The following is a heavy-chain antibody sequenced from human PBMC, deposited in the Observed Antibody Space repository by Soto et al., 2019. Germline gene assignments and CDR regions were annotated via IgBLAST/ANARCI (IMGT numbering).Heavy chain of an antibody. V-gene: IGHV3-30-3*01. CDR1: GFSFSISP. CDR3: ARDPKTSGGQNWAFNYFDS. D-gene: IGHD7-27*01. Sequence: QVQLVESGGGVVQPGRSLRLSCAASGFSFSISPMHWVRQAPGKGPEWVALISYDGTNKFYADSVKGRFTITRDNSKSTLYLRVDRLRPEDAAVYSCARDPKTSGGQNWAFNYFDSWGQGTLVTVSS. CDR2: ISYDGTNK. J-gene: IGHJ4*02.